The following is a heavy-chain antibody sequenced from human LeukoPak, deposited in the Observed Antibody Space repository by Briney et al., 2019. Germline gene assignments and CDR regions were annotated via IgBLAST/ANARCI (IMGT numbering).Heavy chain of an antibody. CDR3: AKLSPGI. CDR2: ISYSGVT. J-gene: IGHJ4*02. V-gene: IGHV4-59*12. D-gene: IGHD1-14*01. CDR1: GGSISSDH. Sequence: SETLSLTCTVSGGSISSDHWSWIPQPPGKGLEWIGYISYSGVTNYNPSLKSRVTISIDMSKSQFSLKLSSVTAADTAIYYCAKLSPGIWGQGTLVTVSS.